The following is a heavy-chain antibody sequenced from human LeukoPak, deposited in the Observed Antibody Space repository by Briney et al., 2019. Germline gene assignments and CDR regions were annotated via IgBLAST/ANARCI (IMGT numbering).Heavy chain of an antibody. Sequence: ASVKVSCKASGYSFTTPDINWVRQATGQGLEWMGWMNPDSGDTGYAQKFQGRLTITRHTSINTAYMELSGLRSDDSAVYYCTRGWDYWGQGTLVTVSS. J-gene: IGHJ4*02. V-gene: IGHV1-8*03. CDR1: GYSFTTPD. CDR3: TRGWDY. CDR2: MNPDSGDT.